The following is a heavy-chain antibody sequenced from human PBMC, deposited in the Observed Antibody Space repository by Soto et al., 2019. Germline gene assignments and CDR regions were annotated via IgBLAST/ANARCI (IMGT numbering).Heavy chain of an antibody. CDR2: ISDDGDST. CDR1: GFTFSDNA. CDR3: AIPLSTAVNYGMDV. V-gene: IGHV3-23*01. Sequence: EVQLLESGGDLVQPGGSLRLSCGASGFTFSDNAMTWVRQAPGKGLEWVSNISDDGDSTYYADSVKGRFTISRDNSKNTLFLQMSSLGAEDTAVYYCAIPLSTAVNYGMDVWGQGTWVTVSS. D-gene: IGHD2-2*01. J-gene: IGHJ6*02.